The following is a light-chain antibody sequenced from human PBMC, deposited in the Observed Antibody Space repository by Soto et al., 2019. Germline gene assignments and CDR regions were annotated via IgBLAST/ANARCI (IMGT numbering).Light chain of an antibody. CDR3: QSFDTSLGRSV. J-gene: IGLJ2*01. V-gene: IGLV1-40*01. Sequence: QSVLTQPPSVSGAPGQRVTIPCTGTSSNIGAGFDVHWYQHLPGTAPKLLIYGNNHRPSGVPDRFSGSKSGTSASLAITGLQAEDEADYSCQSFDTSLGRSVFGGGTKGPS. CDR2: GNN. CDR1: SSNIGAGFD.